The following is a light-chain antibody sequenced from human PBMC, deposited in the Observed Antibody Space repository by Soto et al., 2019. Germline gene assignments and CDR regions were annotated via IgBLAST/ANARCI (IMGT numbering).Light chain of an antibody. CDR1: SSDVGGYKY. Sequence: QSALTQPASVSESPGQSITISCTGSSSDVGGYKYVSWYQQNPGKAPKLLIYDVTNRPSGVSNRFSGSKSGYTASLTISGLQSEDEADYYCSSYTSFKTLVFGTGTKVTVL. CDR3: SSYTSFKTLV. V-gene: IGLV2-14*01. CDR2: DVT. J-gene: IGLJ1*01.